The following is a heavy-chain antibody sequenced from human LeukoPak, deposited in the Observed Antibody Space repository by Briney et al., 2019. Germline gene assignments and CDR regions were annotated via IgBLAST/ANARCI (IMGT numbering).Heavy chain of an antibody. J-gene: IGHJ3*01. CDR3: ARFVSSGPL. CDR2: ISSNGRST. V-gene: IGHV3-64*02. Sequence: GGSLRLAGAASGFGCGYYHMHWVRQAPGKGLECVSAISSNGRSTHYADSVKGRFIISRGNSNNTLYHQVGSLKPEDTAVYYCARFVSSGPLWGQGTKVTVSS. CDR1: GFGCGYYH. D-gene: IGHD3-22*01.